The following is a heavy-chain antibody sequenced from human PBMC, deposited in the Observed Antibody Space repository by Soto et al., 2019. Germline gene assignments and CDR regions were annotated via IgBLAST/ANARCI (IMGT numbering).Heavy chain of an antibody. J-gene: IGHJ3*02. CDR1: GGSISSSSYY. Sequence: QLQLQESGPGLVKPSETLSLTCTVSGGSISSSSYYWGWIRQPPGKGLEWIGSIYYSGSTYYNPSLKSRVTISVDTSKNQCSLKLSSVTAADTAVYYCATRLGYCSGGSCYFGAFDIWGQGTMVTVSS. CDR2: IYYSGST. V-gene: IGHV4-39*01. CDR3: ATRLGYCSGGSCYFGAFDI. D-gene: IGHD2-15*01.